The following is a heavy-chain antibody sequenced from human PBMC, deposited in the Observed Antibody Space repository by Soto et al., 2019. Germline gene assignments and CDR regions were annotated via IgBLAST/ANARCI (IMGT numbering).Heavy chain of an antibody. CDR3: ARDKNRKDYYYGMDV. CDR2: IKSKTDGGTT. J-gene: IGHJ6*02. V-gene: IGHV3-15*01. CDR1: GFTFSNAW. Sequence: PGGSLRLSCAASGFTFSNAWMSWVRQAPGKGLEWVGRIKSKTDGGTTDYAAPVKGRFTISRDDSKNTLYLQMNSLKTEDTAVYYCARDKNRKDYYYGMDVWGQGTTVTVSS.